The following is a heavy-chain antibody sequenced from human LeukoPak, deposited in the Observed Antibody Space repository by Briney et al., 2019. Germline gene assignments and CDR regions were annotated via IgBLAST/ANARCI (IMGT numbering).Heavy chain of an antibody. CDR2: IIPIFGTA. J-gene: IGHJ6*03. CDR3: ARVHTVTTYFYYYYYMDV. D-gene: IGHD4-11*01. CDR1: GGTFSSYA. Sequence: SVKVSCKASGGTFSSYAISWVRQAPGQGLEWMGGIIPIFGTANYAQKFQGRVTITADKSTSTAYTELSSLRSEDTAVYYCARVHTVTTYFYYYYYMDVWGKGTTVTVSS. V-gene: IGHV1-69*06.